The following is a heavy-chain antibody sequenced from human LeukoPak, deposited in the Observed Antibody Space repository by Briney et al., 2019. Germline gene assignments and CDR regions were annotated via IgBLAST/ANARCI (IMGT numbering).Heavy chain of an antibody. CDR3: ARRALSYGYFFDY. CDR1: GFTFRSYW. V-gene: IGHV3-7*01. J-gene: IGHJ4*02. D-gene: IGHD5-18*01. CDR2: TRQDGGEK. Sequence: GGSLRLSCAASGFTFRSYWMSWVRQAPGKGLEWVANTRQDGGEKYYVDSVKGRFTISRDNARNLLYLEMNSLRAEDTAVYYCARRALSYGYFFDYWGQGTLVTVSS.